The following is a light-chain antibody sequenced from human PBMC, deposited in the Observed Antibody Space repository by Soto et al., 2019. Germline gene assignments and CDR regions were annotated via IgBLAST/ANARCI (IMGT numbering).Light chain of an antibody. CDR1: ESLVYSDGNIY. CDR3: MQGTHWPWT. J-gene: IGKJ1*01. Sequence: VVLTQSPLSLPVTLGQPASISCRSSESLVYSDGNIYVNWFQQRPGQSPRRLIYKVSNRDSGVPERFSGSGSGTDFTLKISRVEAEDVGVYYCMQGTHWPWTFGQGTKVEIK. CDR2: KVS. V-gene: IGKV2-30*01.